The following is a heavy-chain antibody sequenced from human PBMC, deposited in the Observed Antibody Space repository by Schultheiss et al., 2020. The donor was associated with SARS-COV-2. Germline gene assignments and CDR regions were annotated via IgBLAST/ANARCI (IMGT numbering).Heavy chain of an antibody. CDR3: ARYDFWSGSFDY. V-gene: IGHV3-23*01. J-gene: IGHJ4*02. CDR1: GFTVSSNY. Sequence: GGSLRLSCAASGFTVSSNYMNWVRQAPGKGLEWVSAISGSGGSTYYADSVKGRFTISRDNSKNTLYLQMNSLRAEDTAVYYCARYDFWSGSFDYWGQGTLVTVSS. D-gene: IGHD3-3*01. CDR2: ISGSGGST.